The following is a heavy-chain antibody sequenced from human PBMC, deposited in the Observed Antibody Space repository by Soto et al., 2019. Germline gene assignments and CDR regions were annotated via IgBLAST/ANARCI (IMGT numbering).Heavy chain of an antibody. V-gene: IGHV1-69*06. D-gene: IGHD3-10*01. CDR3: ARGVSNSGAYYTGPSAYDL. J-gene: IGHJ3*01. Sequence: QVQLVQSGAVVKKPGSSVEVYCKASGGTFNGYGISWVRQAPGQGLEWMGGTVPVFDTSKYAPRFQGSVTITADKSTSTAYMELSSVRSEDTAIYFCARGVSNSGAYYTGPSAYDLWGQGTLVIVSS. CDR1: GGTFNGYG. CDR2: TVPVFDTS.